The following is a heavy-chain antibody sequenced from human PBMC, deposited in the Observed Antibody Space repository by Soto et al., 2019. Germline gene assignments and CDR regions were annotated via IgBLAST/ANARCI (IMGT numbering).Heavy chain of an antibody. CDR2: ISYDGSNK. D-gene: IGHD2-21*02. CDR1: GFMFSAYA. CDR3: ARDPQYCGGDCYLGNWFDP. V-gene: IGHV3-30-3*01. J-gene: IGHJ5*02. Sequence: GGSLRLSCAASGFMFSAYAMHWVRQAPGKGLEWVAVISYDGSNKYYADSVKGRFTISRDNSKNTLYLQMNSLRAEDTAVYYCARDPQYCGGDCYLGNWFDPWGQGTLVTVSS.